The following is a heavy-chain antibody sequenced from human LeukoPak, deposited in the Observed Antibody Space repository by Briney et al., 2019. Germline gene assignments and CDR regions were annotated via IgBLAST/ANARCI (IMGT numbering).Heavy chain of an antibody. Sequence: SETLSLTCAVYGGSFSGYYWSWIRQPPGKGLEWIGEINHSGSTNYNPSLRSRFTISVDTSKNQFSLKLSSVTAADTAVYYCARGSGWYAGIVDYWGQGTLVTVSS. CDR2: INHSGST. D-gene: IGHD6-19*01. V-gene: IGHV4-34*01. J-gene: IGHJ4*02. CDR3: ARGSGWYAGIVDY. CDR1: GGSFSGYY.